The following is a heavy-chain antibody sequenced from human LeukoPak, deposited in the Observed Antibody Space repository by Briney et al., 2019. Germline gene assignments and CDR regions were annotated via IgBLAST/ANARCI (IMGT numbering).Heavy chain of an antibody. J-gene: IGHJ4*02. CDR3: AKAAFSRTSYFDY. CDR1: GFTVSSNY. D-gene: IGHD3-3*02. Sequence: PGGSLRLSCAASGFTVSSNYMSWVRQAPGKGLEWVSVIYSGGSTYYADSVKGRFTISRDNSKNTLCLQMDSLRADDTAVYYCAKAAFSRTSYFDYWGQGTLVTASS. CDR2: IYSGGST. V-gene: IGHV3-53*01.